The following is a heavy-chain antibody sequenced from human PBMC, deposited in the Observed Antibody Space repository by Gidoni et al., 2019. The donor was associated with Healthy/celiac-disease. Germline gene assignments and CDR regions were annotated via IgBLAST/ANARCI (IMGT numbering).Heavy chain of an antibody. D-gene: IGHD6-6*01. CDR2: IKHSGST. J-gene: IGHJ4*02. CDR3: ARERLYYSSSSKPLDY. CDR1: GGSFRGYY. V-gene: IGHV4-34*01. Sequence: QVQLPQWGAGLLQPSETLSLTCAVYGGSFRGYYLSWIRQPQGKGLEWMGEIKHSGSTNYNPSLKSRVTISGDTSKNKFSLKLSSVTAADTAVYYCARERLYYSSSSKPLDYWGQGTLVTVSS.